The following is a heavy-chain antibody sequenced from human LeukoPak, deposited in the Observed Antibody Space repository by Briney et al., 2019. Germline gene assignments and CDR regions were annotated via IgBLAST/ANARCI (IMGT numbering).Heavy chain of an antibody. Sequence: GGSLRLSCAASGFTFSDYYMSWIRQAPGKGLEWVSYISSSGSTIYYADSVKGRFTISRDNAKNSLYLQMNSLRAEDTAVYYCATLSTPRSPAFDYWGQGTLVTVSS. D-gene: IGHD2/OR15-2a*01. J-gene: IGHJ4*02. V-gene: IGHV3-11*01. CDR3: ATLSTPRSPAFDY. CDR1: GFTFSDYY. CDR2: ISSSGSTI.